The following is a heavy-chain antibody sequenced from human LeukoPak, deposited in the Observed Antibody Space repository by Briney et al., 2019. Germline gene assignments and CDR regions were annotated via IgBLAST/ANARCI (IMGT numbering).Heavy chain of an antibody. Sequence: GGSLRLSCAASGFTFSSYGMHWVRQAPGKGLEWVAFIRYDGSNKYYADSVKGRFTISRDNSKNTLYLQMNSRRDEDTAVYYCARDQTPFYWGQGSLVTVSS. V-gene: IGHV3-30*02. D-gene: IGHD2-15*01. CDR2: IRYDGSNK. CDR1: GFTFSSYG. CDR3: ARDQTPFY. J-gene: IGHJ4*02.